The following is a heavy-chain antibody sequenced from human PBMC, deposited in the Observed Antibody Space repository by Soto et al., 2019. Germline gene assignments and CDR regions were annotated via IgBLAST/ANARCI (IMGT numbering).Heavy chain of an antibody. J-gene: IGHJ5*02. Sequence: SETLSLTCTVSGGSISSSSYYWGWIRQPPGKGLEWIGSIYYSGSTYYNPSLKSRVTISVDTSKNQFSLKLSSVTAADTAVYYCASVITIFGVAMYNWFDPWGQGTLVTVSS. V-gene: IGHV4-39*01. D-gene: IGHD3-3*01. CDR2: IYYSGST. CDR1: GGSISSSSYY. CDR3: ASVITIFGVAMYNWFDP.